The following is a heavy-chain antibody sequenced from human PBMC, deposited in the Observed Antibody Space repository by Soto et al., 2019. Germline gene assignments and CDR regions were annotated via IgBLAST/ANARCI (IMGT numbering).Heavy chain of an antibody. Sequence: GGSLILSCAASGFTFTNYSMSWVRQAPGKGLEWVSAISGSGGTTYYADSVKGRFTISRDNSKNTLYLQMNSLRAEDTAVYYCAKRLTSGVGSINYYYGMDVWGQGTTVTVSS. CDR1: GFTFTNYS. CDR2: ISGSGGTT. V-gene: IGHV3-23*01. CDR3: AKRLTSGVGSINYYYGMDV. J-gene: IGHJ6*02. D-gene: IGHD3-3*01.